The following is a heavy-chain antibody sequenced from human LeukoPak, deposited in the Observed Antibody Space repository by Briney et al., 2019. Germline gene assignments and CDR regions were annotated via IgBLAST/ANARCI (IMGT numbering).Heavy chain of an antibody. CDR2: INAGNGNT. Sequence: ATVKVSCKASGYTFTSYAMHWVRQAPGQRLEWMGWINAGNGNTKYSQKFQGRVTITRDTSASTAYMELSSLRSEDTAVYYCARDAYCGGDCYSHFDYWGQGTLVTVSS. D-gene: IGHD2-21*02. CDR3: ARDAYCGGDCYSHFDY. V-gene: IGHV1-3*01. CDR1: GYTFTSYA. J-gene: IGHJ4*02.